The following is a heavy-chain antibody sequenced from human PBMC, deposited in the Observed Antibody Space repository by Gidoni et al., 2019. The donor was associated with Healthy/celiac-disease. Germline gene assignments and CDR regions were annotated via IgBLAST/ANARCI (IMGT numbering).Heavy chain of an antibody. D-gene: IGHD5-12*01. CDR1: GFTFSSYS. Sequence: EVQLVDSGGGLVQPGGSLRPSAAASGFTFSSYSMNWVRQAPGKGLEWVSYIRSSSSTIYYADSVKGRFTISRDNAKNSLYLQMNSLRDEDTAVYYCATLARSGYDSFDYWGQGTLVTVSS. CDR2: IRSSSSTI. J-gene: IGHJ4*02. V-gene: IGHV3-48*02. CDR3: ATLARSGYDSFDY.